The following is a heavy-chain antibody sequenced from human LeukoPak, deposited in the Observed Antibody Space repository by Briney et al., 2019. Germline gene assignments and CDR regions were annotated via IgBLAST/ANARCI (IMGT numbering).Heavy chain of an antibody. CDR3: AKDPDIVVVPAAQMLDY. CDR2: ISGSGGST. CDR1: GCTFSSYA. Sequence: GGSLRLSCAASGCTFSSYAMSWVRQAPGKGLEWVSAISGSGGSTYYADSVKGRFTISRDNSKNTLYLQMNSLRAEDTAVYYCAKDPDIVVVPAAQMLDYWGQGTLVTVSS. V-gene: IGHV3-23*01. J-gene: IGHJ4*02. D-gene: IGHD2-2*01.